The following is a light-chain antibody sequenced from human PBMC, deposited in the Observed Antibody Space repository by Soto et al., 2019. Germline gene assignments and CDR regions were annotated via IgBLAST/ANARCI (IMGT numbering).Light chain of an antibody. J-gene: IGKJ1*01. CDR2: AAS. CDR1: QSIDSK. V-gene: IGKV3-15*01. Sequence: IVMTQSPATLSVSPGERATLSCRAGQSIDSKLAWYQQRPGQAPRLLIYAASTRATGIPARFSGSGSGTEFTLTISGLQSEDFVVYYVQQYKSWRTFGQGTNVEIK. CDR3: QQYKSWRT.